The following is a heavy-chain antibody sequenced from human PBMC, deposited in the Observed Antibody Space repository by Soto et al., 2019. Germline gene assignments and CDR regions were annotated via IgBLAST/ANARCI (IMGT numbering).Heavy chain of an antibody. Sequence: EVQLVESGGRLVQPGGSLRLSCAASGFMFSAYWMSWVRQDPGKGLEWVATISGGASDKFYVDSVKGRFTISRDDSKNTLDLQMNSLRDEDTAVYYCVREDWHRFDSWGQGTRVTVSS. CDR1: GFMFSAYW. CDR3: VREDWHRFDS. J-gene: IGHJ4*02. CDR2: ISGGASDK. D-gene: IGHD2-21*01. V-gene: IGHV3-7*01.